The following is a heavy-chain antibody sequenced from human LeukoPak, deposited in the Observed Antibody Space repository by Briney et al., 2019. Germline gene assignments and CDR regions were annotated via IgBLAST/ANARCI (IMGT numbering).Heavy chain of an antibody. V-gene: IGHV4-4*07. CDR2: IYTSGST. Sequence: PSETLSLTCAVSGGSITSYYWSWVRQPAGEGLEWVGRIYTSGSTNYNPPLKSRVTMSVDTSKNQFSLKLSSVTAADTDVYYCARGSPYDLDYWGQGTLVTVSS. D-gene: IGHD3-3*01. CDR1: GGSITSYY. J-gene: IGHJ4*02. CDR3: ARGSPYDLDY.